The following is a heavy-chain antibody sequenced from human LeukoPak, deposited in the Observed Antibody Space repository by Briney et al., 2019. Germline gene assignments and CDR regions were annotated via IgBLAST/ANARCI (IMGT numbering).Heavy chain of an antibody. CDR1: GGSVSSYY. Sequence: NSSETLSLTCTVSGGSVSSYYWSWIRQPAGKGLEWIGLISASGTTNYNPSLKSRVTMSVDTSKNQFSLNLSSVTAADTAVYYCARDLTTPPYNWFDPWGQGTLVTVSS. CDR2: ISASGTT. CDR3: ARDLTTPPYNWFDP. V-gene: IGHV4-4*07. D-gene: IGHD4-11*01. J-gene: IGHJ5*02.